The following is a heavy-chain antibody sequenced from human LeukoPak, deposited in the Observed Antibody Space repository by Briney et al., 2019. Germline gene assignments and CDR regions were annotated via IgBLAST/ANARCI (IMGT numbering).Heavy chain of an antibody. CDR3: ASGNPRPY. CDR1: GFTFSSYT. V-gene: IGHV3-48*02. J-gene: IGHJ4*02. Sequence: PGGSLRLSCAASGFTFSSYTMNWVRQAPGKGLEWVSYISSSSSTILYADSVKGRFTVSRDNAKNSLYLQMNSPRDEDTAVYYCASGNPRPYWGQGTLVTVSS. CDR2: ISSSSSTI. D-gene: IGHD1-1*01.